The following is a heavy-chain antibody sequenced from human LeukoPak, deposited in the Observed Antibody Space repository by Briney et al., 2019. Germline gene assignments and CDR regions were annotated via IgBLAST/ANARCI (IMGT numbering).Heavy chain of an antibody. CDR1: GYTFTSYY. CDR2: INPSGGST. J-gene: IGHJ4*02. V-gene: IGHV1-46*01. Sequence: GASVKVSCKASGYTFTSYYMHWVRQAPGQGLEWMGIINPSGGSTSYAQKFQGRVTMTTDTSTSTAYMELRSLRSDDTAVYYCARAAYYDYVWGSYRPNYNDYWGQGTLVTVSS. CDR3: ARAAYYDYVWGSYRPNYNDY. D-gene: IGHD3-16*02.